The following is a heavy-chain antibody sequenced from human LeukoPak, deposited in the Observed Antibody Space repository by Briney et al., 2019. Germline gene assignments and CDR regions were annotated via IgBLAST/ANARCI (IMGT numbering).Heavy chain of an antibody. CDR3: AKDVGKWESLHFFDY. Sequence: GGSLRLSCLTSGFTFSTNAMSWVRQAPGKGLEWISGISGSGASTYYADPVTGRFTISRDNSRNTLYLQMNSLRGDDTAVYYCAKDVGKWESLHFFDYWGQGTLVTVSS. D-gene: IGHD1-26*01. CDR2: ISGSGAST. J-gene: IGHJ4*02. CDR1: GFTFSTNA. V-gene: IGHV3-23*01.